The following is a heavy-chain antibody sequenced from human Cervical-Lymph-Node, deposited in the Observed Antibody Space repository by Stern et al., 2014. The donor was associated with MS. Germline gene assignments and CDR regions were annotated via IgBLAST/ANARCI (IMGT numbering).Heavy chain of an antibody. Sequence: EVQLVESGGGLVKPGGSLRLSCAASGFTLNTYSMNWVRQAPGKGLEWVSSISYSSSYIFYADQVKGRFTVSRDNGTSSPYLQLNRLRAEDTAVYYCARDWFLDYWGRGPLVTAS. CDR3: ARDWFLDY. V-gene: IGHV3-21*02. J-gene: IGHJ4*02. D-gene: IGHD3-10*01. CDR1: GFTLNTYS. CDR2: ISYSSSYI.